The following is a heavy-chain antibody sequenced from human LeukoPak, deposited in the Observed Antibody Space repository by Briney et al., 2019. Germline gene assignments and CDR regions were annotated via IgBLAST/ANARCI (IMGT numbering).Heavy chain of an antibody. CDR1: GFTFSSYA. V-gene: IGHV3-23*01. CDR2: ISGSGGST. J-gene: IGHJ3*02. D-gene: IGHD2-2*01. Sequence: GGSLRLSCAASGFTFSSYAMSWVRQATGKGLEWVSAISGSGGSTYYADSVKGRFTISRDNSKNTLYLQMNSLRAEDTAVYYCAKGGYCSSTSCYAGRAFDIWGQGTMVTVSS. CDR3: AKGGYCSSTSCYAGRAFDI.